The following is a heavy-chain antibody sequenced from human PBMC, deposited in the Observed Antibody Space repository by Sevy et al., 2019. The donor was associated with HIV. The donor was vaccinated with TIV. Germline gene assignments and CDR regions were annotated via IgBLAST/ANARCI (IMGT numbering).Heavy chain of an antibody. CDR2: ISHDGKNE. D-gene: IGHD1-26*01. Sequence: GGSLRLSCIGSGFSFSYYGIHWVRQSPGKGLDWVALISHDGKNEYYADSVKGRFTISRDNSKNTVYLEMNSLRSEDTAIYFCANAYSGSYSHSYLYALDVWGQGTTVTVSS. V-gene: IGHV3-30*18. J-gene: IGHJ6*02. CDR3: ANAYSGSYSHSYLYALDV. CDR1: GFSFSYYG.